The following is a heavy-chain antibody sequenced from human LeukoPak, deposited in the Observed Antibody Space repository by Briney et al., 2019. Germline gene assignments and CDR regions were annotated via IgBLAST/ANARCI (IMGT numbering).Heavy chain of an antibody. CDR1: GGTFSSYA. CDR2: IIPIFGTA. J-gene: IGHJ3*02. Sequence: SVKVSCKASGGTFSSYAISWVRQAPGQGLEWMGGIIPIFGTANYAQKFQGRVTITADESTSTAYMELSSLRSEDTAVYYCARGLYDSSGFDIWGQGTMVTVSS. V-gene: IGHV1-69*13. CDR3: ARGLYDSSGFDI. D-gene: IGHD3-22*01.